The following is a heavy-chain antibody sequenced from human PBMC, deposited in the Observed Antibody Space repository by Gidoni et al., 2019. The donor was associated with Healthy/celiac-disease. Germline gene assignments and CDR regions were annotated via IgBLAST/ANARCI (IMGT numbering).Heavy chain of an antibody. V-gene: IGHV3-30*03. CDR2: ISYDGSNK. Sequence: QVQLLESGGGLVQPGRSLRLSCAASGFTFSSYGMHWVRQAPGKGLEWVAVISYDGSNKYYADSVKGRFTISRDNSKNTLYLQMNSLRAEDTAVYYCARDQASSGWLDYWGQGTLVTVSS. D-gene: IGHD6-19*01. CDR1: GFTFSSYG. J-gene: IGHJ4*02. CDR3: ARDQASSGWLDY.